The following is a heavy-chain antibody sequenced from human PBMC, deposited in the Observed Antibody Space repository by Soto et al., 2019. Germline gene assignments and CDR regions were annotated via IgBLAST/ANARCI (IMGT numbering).Heavy chain of an antibody. CDR2: INAGNGNT. V-gene: IGHV1-3*01. J-gene: IGHJ4*02. D-gene: IGHD1-26*01. CDR3: ARDDSGFSGSHYIDDFNY. CDR1: GYTFTIYA. Sequence: GASVKVSCKSSGYTFTIYAMHWVRQAPGQRLEWMGWINAGNGNTYYSEQFQGRVTFTRDTSAGTVYMQLSSLTSEDTAVYYCARDDSGFSGSHYIDDFNYWGQGALVTVSS.